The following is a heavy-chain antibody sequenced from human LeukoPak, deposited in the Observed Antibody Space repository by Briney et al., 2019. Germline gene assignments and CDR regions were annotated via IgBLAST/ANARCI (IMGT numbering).Heavy chain of an antibody. CDR2: IYSGGST. V-gene: IGHV3-53*01. CDR3: AKRGTSSYNWFDP. D-gene: IGHD7-27*01. J-gene: IGHJ5*02. Sequence: GGPLRLSCAASGFTVSSNYMSWVRQAPGKGLEWVSVIYSGGSTYYADSVKGRFTISRDNSKNTLYLQMNSLRAEDTAVYYCAKRGTSSYNWFDPWGQGTLVTVSS. CDR1: GFTVSSNY.